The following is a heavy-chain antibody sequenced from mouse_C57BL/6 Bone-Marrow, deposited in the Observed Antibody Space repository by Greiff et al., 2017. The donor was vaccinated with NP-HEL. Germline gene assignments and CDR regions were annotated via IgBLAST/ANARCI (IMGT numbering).Heavy chain of an antibody. V-gene: IGHV1-61*01. CDR2: IYPSDSET. J-gene: IGHJ2*01. Sequence: VQLQQPGAELVRPGSSVKLSCKASGYTFTSYWMDWVKQRPGQGLEWIGNIYPSDSETHYNQKFKDKATLTVDKSSSTAYMQLSSLTSEDSAVYYCASLGYDYDDDYWGQGTTLTVSS. CDR3: ASLGYDYDDDY. D-gene: IGHD2-4*01. CDR1: GYTFTSYW.